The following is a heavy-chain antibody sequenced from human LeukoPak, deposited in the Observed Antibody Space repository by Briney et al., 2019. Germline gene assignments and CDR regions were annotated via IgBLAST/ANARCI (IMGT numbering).Heavy chain of an antibody. CDR1: GYTFTGYY. J-gene: IGHJ4*02. Sequence: ASVKVTCKASGYTFTGYYIHWVRQAPGQGLEWMGWINPKSGGTKYGQKFQGRVTMTRDTSISTAYMELSRLTSDDTAVYYCARERGDDTAMITGYWGQGTLVTVSS. CDR2: INPKSGGT. CDR3: ARERGDDTAMITGY. V-gene: IGHV1-2*02. D-gene: IGHD5-18*01.